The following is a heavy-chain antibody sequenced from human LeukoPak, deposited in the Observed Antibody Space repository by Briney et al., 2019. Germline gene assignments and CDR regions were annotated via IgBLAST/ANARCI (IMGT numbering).Heavy chain of an antibody. CDR1: GGSISSSNW. CDR2: IYHSGST. CDR3: ASPSSGYYYEPDHDAFDI. D-gene: IGHD3-22*01. J-gene: IGHJ3*02. Sequence: SETLSLTCAVSGGSISSSNWWSWVRQPPGKGLEWIGEIYHSGSTNYNPSLKSRVTISVDKSKNQFSLKLSSVTAADTAVYYCASPSSGYYYEPDHDAFDIWGQGTMVTVSS. V-gene: IGHV4-4*02.